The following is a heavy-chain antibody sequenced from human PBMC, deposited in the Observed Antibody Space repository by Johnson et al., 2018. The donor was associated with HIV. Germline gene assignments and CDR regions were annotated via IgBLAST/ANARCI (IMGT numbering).Heavy chain of an antibody. CDR3: ARDGQDRDDAFDI. CDR2: LYSGGNT. CDR1: GFTFDDYG. V-gene: IGHV3-20*04. Sequence: EVQLVESGGGVVRPGGSLRLSCAASGFTFDDYGMSWVRQAPGQGLEWVSVLYSGGNTYYADSVRGRFTISRDNAKNSLYLQMNSLRAEDTAVYYCARDGQDRDDAFDIWGQGTMVTVSS. D-gene: IGHD3-22*01. J-gene: IGHJ3*02.